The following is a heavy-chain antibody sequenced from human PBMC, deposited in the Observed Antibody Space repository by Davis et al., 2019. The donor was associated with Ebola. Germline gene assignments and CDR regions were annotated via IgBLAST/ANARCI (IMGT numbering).Heavy chain of an antibody. V-gene: IGHV3-30*02. CDR2: MRYHGSDK. D-gene: IGHD4-11*01. J-gene: IGHJ4*02. CDR1: GHGFTFSAYG. CDR3: AKPLYSNYEGIYD. Sequence: GGSLRLSCSASGHGFTFSAYGMHWVRQAPGKGLEWVAFMRYHGSDKFYADSVKGRFTISRDISKNTLYLQMNSLRTEDTAVYFCAKPLYSNYEGIYDWGLGTLVTVSS.